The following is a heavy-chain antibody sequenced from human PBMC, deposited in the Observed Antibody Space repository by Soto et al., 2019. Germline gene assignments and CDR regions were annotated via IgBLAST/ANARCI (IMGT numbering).Heavy chain of an antibody. CDR3: AKEMSIFGVVSPFFDY. CDR1: GFTVSSSY. Sequence: GGSLRLSCAASGFTVSSSYMSWVRQAPGKGLEWVSVIYSAGSTYYADSVKGRFTISRDNSKNTLFLQMNSLRAEDTAVYYCAKEMSIFGVVSPFFDYWGQGTLVTVSS. CDR2: IYSAGST. J-gene: IGHJ4*02. D-gene: IGHD3-3*01. V-gene: IGHV3-66*01.